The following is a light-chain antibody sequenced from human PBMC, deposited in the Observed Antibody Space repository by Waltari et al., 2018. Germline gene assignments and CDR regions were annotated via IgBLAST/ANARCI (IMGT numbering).Light chain of an antibody. J-gene: IGLJ3*02. Sequence: QSVLTQPPSASGTPGQRVTISCSGSSSNIGTNYVYWYQQLPGTAPKLFIYRNNQRPSGVPDRFSGSESGTSASLAISGLRSEDEADYCCVAWDDSLRGRVFGGGTKVTVL. CDR3: VAWDDSLRGRV. CDR1: SSNIGTNY. CDR2: RNN. V-gene: IGLV1-47*01.